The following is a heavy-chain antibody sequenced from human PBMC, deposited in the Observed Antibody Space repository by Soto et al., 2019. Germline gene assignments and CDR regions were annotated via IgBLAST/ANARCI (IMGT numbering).Heavy chain of an antibody. CDR2: INHSGST. Sequence: SETLSLTCAVYGGSFSGYYWSWIRQPPGKGLEWIGEINHSGSTNYNPSLKSRVTISVDTSKNQFSLKLSSVTAADTAVYYCARAPIDYRDYPEYFQHRGQGILVTVSS. CDR3: ARAPIDYRDYPEYFQH. D-gene: IGHD4-17*01. J-gene: IGHJ1*01. CDR1: GGSFSGYY. V-gene: IGHV4-34*01.